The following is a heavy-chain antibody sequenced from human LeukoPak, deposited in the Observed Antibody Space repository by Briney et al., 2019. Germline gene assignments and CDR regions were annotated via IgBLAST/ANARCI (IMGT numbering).Heavy chain of an antibody. CDR1: GYTFTSYD. D-gene: IGHD5-12*01. CDR2: MNPNSGNT. Sequence: ASVKVSCKASGYTFTSYDINWVRQATGQGLEWMGWMNPNSGNTGYAQKFQGRVTMTRNTSISTAYMELSSLRSEDTAVYYCARGRKSKGRYIYSGYDWGDYWGQGTLVTVSS. V-gene: IGHV1-8*01. CDR3: ARGRKSKGRYIYSGYDWGDY. J-gene: IGHJ4*02.